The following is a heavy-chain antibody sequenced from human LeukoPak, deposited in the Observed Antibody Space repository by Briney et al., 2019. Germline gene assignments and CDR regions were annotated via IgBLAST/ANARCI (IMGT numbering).Heavy chain of an antibody. V-gene: IGHV5-51*01. CDR1: GYSFTSYW. J-gene: IGHJ5*02. D-gene: IGHD4-17*01. CDR2: IYPGDSDT. CDR3: ARGSPYGDYGHNWFDP. Sequence: GESLKISCKGPGYSFTSYWIGWVRQMPGKGLEWMGIIYPGDSDTRYSPSFQGQVTISADKSISTAYLQWSSLKASDTAMYYCARGSPYGDYGHNWFDPWGQGTLVTVSS.